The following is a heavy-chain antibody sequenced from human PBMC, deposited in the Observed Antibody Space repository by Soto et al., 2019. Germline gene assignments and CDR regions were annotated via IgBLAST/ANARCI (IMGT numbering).Heavy chain of an antibody. CDR1: GYTFTSYG. CDR2: INAGNGNT. J-gene: IGHJ6*03. V-gene: IGHV1-3*01. D-gene: IGHD3-16*01. Sequence: GASVKVSCKASGYTFTSYGIRCVRQAPGQRLEWMGWINAGNGNTKYSQKCQGRVTITRDTSASTAYMERSSLRSEDTAVYYCARERGGEDTYYMDDWGKGTTVTVSS. CDR3: ARERGGEDTYYMDD.